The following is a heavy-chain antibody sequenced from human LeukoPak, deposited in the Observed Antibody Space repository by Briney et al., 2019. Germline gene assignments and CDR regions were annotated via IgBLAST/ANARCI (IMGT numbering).Heavy chain of an antibody. Sequence: KASETLSLTCAVYGGSFSGYYWSWIRQPPGKGLEWIGEINHSGSTNYNPSLKSRVTISVDTSKNQFSLKLSSVTAADTAVYYCARVGWLQDNPLLGAFDIWGQGTMVTVSS. CDR2: INHSGST. CDR3: ARVGWLQDNPLLGAFDI. D-gene: IGHD5-24*01. J-gene: IGHJ3*02. CDR1: GGSFSGYY. V-gene: IGHV4-34*01.